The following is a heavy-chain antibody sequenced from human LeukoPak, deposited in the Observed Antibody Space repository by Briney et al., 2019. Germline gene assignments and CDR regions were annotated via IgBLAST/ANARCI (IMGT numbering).Heavy chain of an antibody. V-gene: IGHV3-21*01. CDR3: AKGPKRYNILTGYFVIETAFDI. D-gene: IGHD3-9*01. J-gene: IGHJ3*02. CDR2: ISSSSNYI. Sequence: GGSLRLSCAASGFTFSTYSMNWVRQAPGKGLEWVSSISSSSNYIYYADSVKGRFTISRDNSKNTLYLQMNSLRAEDTAVYYCAKGPKRYNILTGYFVIETAFDIWGQGTMVTVSS. CDR1: GFTFSTYS.